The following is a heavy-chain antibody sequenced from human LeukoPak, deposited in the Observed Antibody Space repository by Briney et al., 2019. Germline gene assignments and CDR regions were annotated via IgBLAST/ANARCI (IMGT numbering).Heavy chain of an antibody. CDR2: IYYSGST. J-gene: IGHJ4*02. Sequence: SETLSLTCTVSGGSISSYYWSWIRQPPGKGLEWIGYIYYSGSTNYNPSLKSRVTISVDTSKNQFSLKLSSVTAADTAVYYCARVDGYNFLDYWGQGTLVTVSS. CDR3: ARVDGYNFLDY. CDR1: GGSISSYY. V-gene: IGHV4-59*08. D-gene: IGHD5-24*01.